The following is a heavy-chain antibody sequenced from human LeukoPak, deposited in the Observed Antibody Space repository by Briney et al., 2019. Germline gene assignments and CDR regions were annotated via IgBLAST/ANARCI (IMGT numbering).Heavy chain of an antibody. J-gene: IGHJ4*02. CDR3: AREKNRSLGYSYGLAY. CDR2: INPSGSST. D-gene: IGHD5-18*01. CDR1: GYSFTSHY. V-gene: IGHV1-46*01. Sequence: ASVKVSCKASGYSFTSHYMHWVRQAPGQGLEWMGLINPSGSSTLYAQKFQGRVTMTRDMSTTTDYMELSSLRSEDTAVYYCAREKNRSLGYSYGLAYWGQGTLVTVSS.